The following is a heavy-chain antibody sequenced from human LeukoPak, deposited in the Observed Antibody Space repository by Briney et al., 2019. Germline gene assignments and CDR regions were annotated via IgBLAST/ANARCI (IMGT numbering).Heavy chain of an antibody. V-gene: IGHV3-30*02. CDR2: IRYDGSNK. CDR3: AKEGHAIDCSSTSCSPFDY. CDR1: GFTFSSYS. Sequence: GGSLRLSCAASGFTFSSYSMNWVRQAPGKGLEWVAFIRYDGSNKYYADSVKGRFTISRDNSKNTLYLQMNSLRAEDTAVYYCAKEGHAIDCSSTSCSPFDYWGQGTLVTVSS. J-gene: IGHJ4*02. D-gene: IGHD2-2*01.